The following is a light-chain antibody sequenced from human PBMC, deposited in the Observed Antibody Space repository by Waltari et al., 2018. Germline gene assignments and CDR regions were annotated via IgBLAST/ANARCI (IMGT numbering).Light chain of an antibody. J-gene: IGKJ4*01. CDR3: QQYYNWPRLT. V-gene: IGKV3-15*01. CDR2: DAS. CDR1: QSISST. Sequence: EIVMTQSPATLSVSPGERATLSCRASQSISSTLAWYQQKPGQAPRLLIYDASTRATGIPARFSGSGSGTEFTLTISSLQSEDFVVYYCQQYYNWPRLTFGGGTKVEIK.